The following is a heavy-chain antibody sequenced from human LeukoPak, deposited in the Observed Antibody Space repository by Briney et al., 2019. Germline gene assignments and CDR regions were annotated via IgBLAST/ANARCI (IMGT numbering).Heavy chain of an antibody. D-gene: IGHD2-2*01. CDR3: ARLFLPAAYDY. Sequence: SETLSLTCTVSGGPISSGGYYWSWIRQHPGKGLEWIGYIYYSGSTYYNPSLKSRVTISVDTSKNQFSLKLSSVTAADTAVYYCARLFLPAAYDYWGQGTLVTVSS. J-gene: IGHJ4*02. V-gene: IGHV4-31*03. CDR2: IYYSGST. CDR1: GGPISSGGYY.